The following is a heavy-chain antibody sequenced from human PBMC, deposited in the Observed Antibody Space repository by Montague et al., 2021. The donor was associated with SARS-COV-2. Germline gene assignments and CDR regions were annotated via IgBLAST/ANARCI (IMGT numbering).Heavy chain of an antibody. J-gene: IGHJ5*02. Sequence: TLSLTCNVSGDSINSGDHYWSWIRQHPGKGLEWIGYIYSSGSTYYNPSLKSRVTISADTSKNQFSLKLSSVTAADTAVYYCARDLHDISGSTYLTPFRFEPWGQGTLVTVSS. CDR3: ARDLHDISGSTYLTPFRFEP. CDR1: GDSINSGDHY. V-gene: IGHV4-31*03. D-gene: IGHD3-22*01. CDR2: IYSSGST.